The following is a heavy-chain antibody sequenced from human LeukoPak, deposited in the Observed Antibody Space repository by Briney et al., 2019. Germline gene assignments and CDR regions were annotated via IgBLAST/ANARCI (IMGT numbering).Heavy chain of an antibody. CDR1: GGTFSSYG. Sequence: SVKVSCKASGGTFSSYGISWVRQAPGQGLEWMGGIIPIFGTANYAQKFQGRVTITADKSTSTAYMELSSLRSEDTAVYYCARDRTVVGSGPFDYWGQGTLVTVSS. CDR3: ARDRTVVGSGPFDY. V-gene: IGHV1-69*06. D-gene: IGHD3-10*01. CDR2: IIPIFGTA. J-gene: IGHJ4*02.